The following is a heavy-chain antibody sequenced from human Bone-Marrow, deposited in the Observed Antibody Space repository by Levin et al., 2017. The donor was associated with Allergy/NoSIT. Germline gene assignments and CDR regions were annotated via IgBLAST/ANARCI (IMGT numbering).Heavy chain of an antibody. CDR3: AKDRYCSSTSCYVFDY. Sequence: GESLKISCAASGFTFSSYGMHWVRQAPGKGLEWVAVISYDGSNKYYADSVKGRFTISRDNSKNTLYLQMNSLRAEDTAVYYCAKDRYCSSTSCYVFDYWGQGTLVTVSS. D-gene: IGHD2-2*01. CDR1: GFTFSSYG. V-gene: IGHV3-30*18. CDR2: ISYDGSNK. J-gene: IGHJ4*02.